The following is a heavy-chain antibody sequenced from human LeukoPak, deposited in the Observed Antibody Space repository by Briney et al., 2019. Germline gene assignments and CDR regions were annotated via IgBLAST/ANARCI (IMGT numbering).Heavy chain of an antibody. CDR1: SDSITSTTYY. Sequence: MTSETLSLTCSVSSDSITSTTYYWGWIRQPPGKGLEWIGNIYFSGSTYYNLSLRSRVTMSVDTSKNQFSLKVSSVTAADSAVYYCARDIGLFPHVSFDPWGQGTLVTVSS. V-gene: IGHV4-39*07. CDR2: IYFSGST. CDR3: ARDIGLFPHVSFDP. J-gene: IGHJ5*02. D-gene: IGHD2-21*01.